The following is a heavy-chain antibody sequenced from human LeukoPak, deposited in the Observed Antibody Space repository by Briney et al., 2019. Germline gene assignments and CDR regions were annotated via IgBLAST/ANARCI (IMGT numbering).Heavy chain of an antibody. V-gene: IGHV3-23*01. CDR1: GFTFSSYA. J-gene: IGHJ4*02. CDR2: INGSGGST. D-gene: IGHD4-17*01. CDR3: AKHIAPGDYEPCFDY. Sequence: GGSLRLSCAASGFTFSSYAMSWVRQAPGKGLEWVSAINGSGGSTYYADSVKGRFTNSRDNSKNTLYLQMNSLRAEDTAVYYCAKHIAPGDYEPCFDYWGQGTLVTVSS.